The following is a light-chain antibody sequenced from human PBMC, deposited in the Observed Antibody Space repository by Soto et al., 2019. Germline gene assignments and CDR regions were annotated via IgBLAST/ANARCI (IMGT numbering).Light chain of an antibody. CDR1: QSVSSN. CDR3: QQYNNWPTGT. Sequence: EIVMTQSPATLSVSPGERATLSCRASQSVSSNLAWYQQKPGQAPRLLIYGASTRATGIPARFSGSGSGTEFPLTINSLQSEDFAVYSSQQYNNWPTGTFGQGTQVDIK. J-gene: IGKJ1*01. CDR2: GAS. V-gene: IGKV3-15*01.